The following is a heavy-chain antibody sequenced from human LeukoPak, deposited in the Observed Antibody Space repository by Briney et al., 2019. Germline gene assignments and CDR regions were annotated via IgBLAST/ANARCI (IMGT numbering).Heavy chain of an antibody. CDR1: SGSLNSGGYY. CDR2: IYSNGNT. D-gene: IGHD5-24*01. V-gene: IGHV4-61*02. CDR3: ARVYRRDVYNYDGFDI. Sequence: SQTLSLTCTVSSGSLNSGGYYWSWIRQPAGKGLEWIGRIYSNGNTNYIPSLDSRVTISIDTSENQFSLRLTAVTAADSAVYYCARVYRRDVYNYDGFDIWGQGTTVTVSS. J-gene: IGHJ3*02.